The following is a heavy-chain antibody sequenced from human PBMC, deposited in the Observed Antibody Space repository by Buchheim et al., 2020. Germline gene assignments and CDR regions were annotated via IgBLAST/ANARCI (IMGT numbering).Heavy chain of an antibody. Sequence: QVQLQESGPGLVKPSETLSLTCTVSGGSVSSGRYYWSWIRQPPGKGLEWIGYIYYSGSTNYNPSLKSRVTISVDTSKNQFSLKLGSVTAAETAVYYCARCLLGYGSSGTLYYDGMDVGGQGTT. CDR3: ARCLLGYGSSGTLYYDGMDV. CDR2: IYYSGST. V-gene: IGHV4-61*01. D-gene: IGHD6-13*01. J-gene: IGHJ6*02. CDR1: GGSVSSGRYY.